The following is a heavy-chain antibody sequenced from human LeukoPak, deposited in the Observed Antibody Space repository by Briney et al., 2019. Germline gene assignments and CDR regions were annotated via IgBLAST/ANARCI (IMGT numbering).Heavy chain of an antibody. CDR3: ARAIVPYMDV. V-gene: IGHV4-39*07. CDR2: IYYSGRT. J-gene: IGHJ6*03. Sequence: SETLSLTCTVSGGSISSSTYYWGWIRQPPGKGLEWIANIYYSGRTYYNPSLKSRVTISVDTSKNQFSLKLSSVTAADTAVYYCARAIVPYMDVWGKGTTVTISS. CDR1: GGSISSSTYY. D-gene: IGHD1-26*01.